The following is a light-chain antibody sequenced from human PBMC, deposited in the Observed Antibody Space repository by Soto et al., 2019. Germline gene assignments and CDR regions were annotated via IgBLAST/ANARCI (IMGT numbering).Light chain of an antibody. Sequence: DTQMTQSPYSLSSSVGDIVTITCRASQSISSYLNWYQQKPGKAPKLLIYAASSLQSGVPSRFSGSGSGTDFTLTISSLQPEDFATYYCQEYNSYSGTVGQGTKLE. J-gene: IGKJ1*01. V-gene: IGKV1-39*01. CDR3: QEYNSYSGT. CDR1: QSISSY. CDR2: AAS.